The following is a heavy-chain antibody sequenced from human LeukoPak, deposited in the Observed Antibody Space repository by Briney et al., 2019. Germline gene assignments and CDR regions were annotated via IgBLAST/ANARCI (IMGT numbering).Heavy chain of an antibody. J-gene: IGHJ4*02. V-gene: IGHV3-33*01. CDR1: GFPFSSYG. D-gene: IGHD3-10*01. CDR2: IWYDGSNK. Sequence: TGGSLRLSCAASGFPFSSYGMHWVRQAPGKGLEWVAVIWYDGSNKYYADSVKDRFTISRDNSKNTLYLQMNSLRVEDTAVYYCARVQGRHFGSGSYLGVDHWGQGTLVTVSS. CDR3: ARVQGRHFGSGSYLGVDH.